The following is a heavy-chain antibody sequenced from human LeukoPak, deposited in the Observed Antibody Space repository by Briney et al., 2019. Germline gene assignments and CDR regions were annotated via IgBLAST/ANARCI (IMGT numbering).Heavy chain of an antibody. D-gene: IGHD1-26*01. V-gene: IGHV4-34*01. J-gene: IGHJ4*02. CDR2: INHSGST. CDR3: AALGNGRTFDN. CDR1: GGSFSGYY. Sequence: SETLSLTCAVYGGSFSGYYWGWIRQPPGKGLEWIGEINHSGSTNYNPSLKSRVTISVDTSKYQFSLKLTSVTAADTAVYYCAALGNGRTFDNWGQGTLVTVSS.